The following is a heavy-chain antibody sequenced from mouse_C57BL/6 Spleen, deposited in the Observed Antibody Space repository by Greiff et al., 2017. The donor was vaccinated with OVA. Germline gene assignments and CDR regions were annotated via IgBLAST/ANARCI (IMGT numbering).Heavy chain of an antibody. CDR1: GYTFTDYY. Sequence: EVQLQQSGPELVKPGASVKISCKASGYTFTDYYMNWVKQSHGKSLEWIGDINPNNGGTSYNQKFKGKATLTVDKSSSTAYMELRSLTSEDSAVYYCARRSPHWYFDVWGTGTTVTVSS. J-gene: IGHJ1*03. D-gene: IGHD1-1*01. V-gene: IGHV1-26*01. CDR2: INPNNGGT. CDR3: ARRSPHWYFDV.